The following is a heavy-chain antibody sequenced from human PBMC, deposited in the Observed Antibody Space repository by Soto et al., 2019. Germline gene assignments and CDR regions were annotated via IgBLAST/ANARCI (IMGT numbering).Heavy chain of an antibody. J-gene: IGHJ4*02. Sequence: EVQLLESGGGLAQPGESLRLSCAASGFTFNNYAMSWVRQAPGKGLEWVSGISGSGGNTYYVDSVKGRFTISRDNSKNTLYLQMNSLRSEDTAVYYCSKEVCSDGRCYCTNWGQGTVVTVSS. CDR3: SKEVCSDGRCYCTN. V-gene: IGHV3-23*01. CDR1: GFTFNNYA. D-gene: IGHD2-15*01. CDR2: ISGSGGNT.